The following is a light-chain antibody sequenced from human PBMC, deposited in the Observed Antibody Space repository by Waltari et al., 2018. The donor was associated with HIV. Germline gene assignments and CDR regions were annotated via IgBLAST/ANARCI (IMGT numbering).Light chain of an antibody. J-gene: IGKJ3*01. CDR2: GAS. V-gene: IGKV3-15*01. CDR3: QQYNNWTQFT. Sequence: EIVMTQSPATLSVSPGERATLSCRASQSVSSTLAWYQQKPGQAPRLLIYGASTRATGIPARLSGSGSGTEFNLTISSLQSEDFAVYYCQQYNNWTQFTFGPGTKVDIK. CDR1: QSVSST.